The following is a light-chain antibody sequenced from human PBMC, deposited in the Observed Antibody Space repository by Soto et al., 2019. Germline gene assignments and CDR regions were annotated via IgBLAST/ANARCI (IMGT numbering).Light chain of an antibody. CDR1: NIGSNS. V-gene: IGLV3-21*02. CDR2: DDY. CDR3: QVWDSGSDHVV. Sequence: SYELTQPPSVSVAPGQTARVTCGGDNIGSNSVHWYQQKPGQAPVLVVFDDYDRPSGIPERFSGSTSGNTATLTISRVEAGDEADFYCQVWDSGSDHVVFGGGTKLTVL. J-gene: IGLJ2*01.